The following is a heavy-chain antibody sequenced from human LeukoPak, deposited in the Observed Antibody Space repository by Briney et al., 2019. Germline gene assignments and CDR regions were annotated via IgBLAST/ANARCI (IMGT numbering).Heavy chain of an antibody. D-gene: IGHD3-10*01. J-gene: IGHJ6*02. CDR3: ARVRQLLWFGELTYYYGMDV. CDR1: GYTFTSYD. CDR2: MNPNSGNT. Sequence: ASVKVSCKASGYTFTSYDVNWVRQATGQGLEWMGWMNPNSGNTGYAQKFQGRVTMTRNTSISTAYMELSSLRSEDPAVYYCARVRQLLWFGELTYYYGMDVWGQGTTVTVSS. V-gene: IGHV1-8*01.